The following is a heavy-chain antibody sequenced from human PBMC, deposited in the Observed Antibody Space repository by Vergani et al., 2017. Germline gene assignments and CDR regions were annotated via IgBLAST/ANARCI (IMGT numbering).Heavy chain of an antibody. J-gene: IGHJ6*02. D-gene: IGHD3-22*01. CDR1: GFTFSNAW. CDR3: TRAEPYYYDSSGYSPPTYYYYGMDV. CDR2: IKSKTDGGTT. Sequence: EVQLLESGGGLVQPGGSLRLSCAASGFTFSNAWMSWVRQAPGKGLEWVGRIKSKTDGGTTDYAAPVKGRFTISRDDSKSIAYLQMNSLKTEDTAVYYCTRAEPYYYDSSGYSPPTYYYYGMDVWGQGTTVTVSS. V-gene: IGHV3-15*01.